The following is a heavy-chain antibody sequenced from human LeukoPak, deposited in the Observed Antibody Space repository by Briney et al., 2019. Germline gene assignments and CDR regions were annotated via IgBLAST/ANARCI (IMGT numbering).Heavy chain of an antibody. CDR3: ARRGGYYYAPEWYFDL. D-gene: IGHD3-10*01. J-gene: IGHJ2*01. CDR2: IFYSGST. V-gene: IGHV4-39*07. CDR1: GGSISTSNYY. Sequence: SETLSLTCTVSGGSISTSNYYWGWIRQPPGKGLEWIGNIFYSGSTYYGPSLKSRLTISLDTSRNQFSLKLNSVTAADTAVYYCARRGGYYYAPEWYFDLWGRGTLVTVSS.